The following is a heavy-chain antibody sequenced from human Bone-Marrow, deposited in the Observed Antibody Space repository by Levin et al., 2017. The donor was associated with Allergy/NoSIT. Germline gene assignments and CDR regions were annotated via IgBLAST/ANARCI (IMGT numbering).Heavy chain of an antibody. CDR1: GFTFTDYY. V-gene: IGHV3-11*03. CDR3: ATQGGGGWYGY. D-gene: IGHD6-19*01. Sequence: PGGSLRLSCAASGFTFTDYYMTWIRQAPGKGLEWVSYVSSSGAYTNYADSVKGRFAISRDNAKNSVHLQMHSLRADDTAVYYCATQGGGGWYGYWGQGTLVIVSS. J-gene: IGHJ4*02. CDR2: VSSSGAYT.